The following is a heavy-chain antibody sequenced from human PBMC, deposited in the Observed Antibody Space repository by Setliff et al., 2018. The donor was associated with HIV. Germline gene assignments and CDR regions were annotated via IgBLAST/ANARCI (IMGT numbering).Heavy chain of an antibody. CDR1: GGSISSDY. V-gene: IGHV4-4*07. Sequence: PSETLSLTCTVSGGSISSDYWNWVRQPAGKGLEWIGRVYNSGSTNYNPSLKSRVTMSVDTSKNQFSLQLNSVTPEDTAVYYCARDLGAANAWGQGTLVTVSS. CDR2: VYNSGST. J-gene: IGHJ4*02. D-gene: IGHD3-16*01. CDR3: ARDLGAANA.